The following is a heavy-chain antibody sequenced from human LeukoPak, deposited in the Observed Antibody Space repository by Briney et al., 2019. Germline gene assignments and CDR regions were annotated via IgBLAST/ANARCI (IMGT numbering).Heavy chain of an antibody. V-gene: IGHV3-66*01. J-gene: IGHJ6*02. Sequence: GGSLRLSCAVYGFTVSNTYMSWVRQAPGKGLEWVSVIYSGGSTYYAASVKGRFTISRDFSKNTVFLQMNSLRVEDTAIYFCARASCGGECYYVMDVWGQGTTVTVSS. CDR2: IYSGGST. CDR3: ARASCGGECYYVMDV. CDR1: GFTVSNTY. D-gene: IGHD2-21*01.